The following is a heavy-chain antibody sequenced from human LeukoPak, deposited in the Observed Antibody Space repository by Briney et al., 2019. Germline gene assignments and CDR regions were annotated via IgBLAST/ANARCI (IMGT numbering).Heavy chain of an antibody. CDR3: ARMNSSGWPYFFDY. CDR2: IYTSGST. V-gene: IGHV4-4*07. Sequence: SETPSLTCTVSGGSISTYYWSWIRQPAGKGLEWIGRIYTSGSTNYNPSLKSRVTMSVDTSKNQFSLKLSSVTAADTAVYYCARMNSSGWPYFFDYWGQGTLVTVSS. J-gene: IGHJ4*02. D-gene: IGHD6-19*01. CDR1: GGSISTYY.